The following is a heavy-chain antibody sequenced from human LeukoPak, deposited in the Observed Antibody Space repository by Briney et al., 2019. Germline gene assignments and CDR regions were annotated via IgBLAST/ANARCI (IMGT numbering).Heavy chain of an antibody. Sequence: SETLSLTCTVSGASINSDTYYWGWIRQPPGKGLEWIGTHSHSGSAYYNPSLRSRITMSLDTSENQLSLKLYSVTAAGTAIYYCARYQTGTMFAVWGQGTLVTISS. V-gene: IGHV4-39*07. CDR1: GASINSDTYY. D-gene: IGHD1/OR15-1a*01. CDR3: ARYQTGTMFAV. J-gene: IGHJ4*02. CDR2: HSHSGSA.